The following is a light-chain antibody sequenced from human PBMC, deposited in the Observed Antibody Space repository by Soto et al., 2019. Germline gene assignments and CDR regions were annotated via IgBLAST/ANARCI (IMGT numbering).Light chain of an antibody. CDR2: AAS. J-gene: IGKJ4*01. CDR1: QSVSSN. CDR3: QQYNSWPPLT. V-gene: IGKV3-15*01. Sequence: EVVMTQSPATLSVSPGERATLSCRASQSVSSNLAWYQQKPGQAPRLLIYAASTRATGVPARFSGSGSGTEFTLTISSLQSEDFAVYYCQQYNSWPPLTFGGGTKVEIK.